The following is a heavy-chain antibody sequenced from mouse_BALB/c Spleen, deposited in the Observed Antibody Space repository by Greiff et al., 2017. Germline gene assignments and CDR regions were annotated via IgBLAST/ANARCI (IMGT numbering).Heavy chain of an antibody. CDR1: GYTFTSYN. D-gene: IGHD2-1*01. CDR3: ARLEGNYGY. V-gene: IGHV1-12*01. CDR2: IYPGNGDT. J-gene: IGHJ2*01. Sequence: QVQLQQPGAELVKPGASVKMSCKASGYTFTSYNMHWVKQTPGQGLEWIGAIYPGNGDTSYNQKFKGKATLTADKSSSTAYMQLSSLTSEDSAVYYCARLEGNYGYWGQGTTLTVSS.